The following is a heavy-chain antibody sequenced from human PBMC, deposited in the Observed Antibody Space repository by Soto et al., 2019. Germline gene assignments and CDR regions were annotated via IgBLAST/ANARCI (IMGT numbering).Heavy chain of an antibody. D-gene: IGHD1-1*01. CDR2: ISYDGSNK. CDR3: ARDAYNWIPHWYFDL. Sequence: VQLVESGGGVVQPGRSLRLSCAASGFTFSSYAMHWVRQAPGKGLEWVAVISYDGSNKYYADSVKGRFTISRDNSKNTLYLQMNSLRAEDTAVYYCARDAYNWIPHWYFDLWGRGTLVTVSS. V-gene: IGHV3-30-3*01. CDR1: GFTFSSYA. J-gene: IGHJ2*01.